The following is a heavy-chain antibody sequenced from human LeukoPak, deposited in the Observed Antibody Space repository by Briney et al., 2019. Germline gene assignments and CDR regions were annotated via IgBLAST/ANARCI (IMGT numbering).Heavy chain of an antibody. D-gene: IGHD3-10*01. V-gene: IGHV3-20*01. J-gene: IGHJ6*02. CDR3: ARDHGFYYYGMDV. CDR2: INWNGGST. CDR1: GFTFDDYG. Sequence: GGSLRLSCAASGFTFDDYGMSWVRQAPGKGLEWVSGINWNGGSTGYANSVKGRFTISRDNAKNSLYLQMNSLRAEDTALYHCARDHGFYYYGMDVWGQGTTVTVSS.